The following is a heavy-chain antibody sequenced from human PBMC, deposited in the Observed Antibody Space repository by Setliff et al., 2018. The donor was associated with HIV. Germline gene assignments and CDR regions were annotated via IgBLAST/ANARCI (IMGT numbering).Heavy chain of an antibody. CDR1: GGSISSHY. J-gene: IGHJ4*02. CDR3: TRGRTDTAMAHDY. CDR2: IYYTGST. Sequence: PSETLSLTCTVSGGSISSHYWSWIRQPPGKGLEWIGYIYYTGSTYYNPSLESRVTMSVDTSKNQLFLKLKCVTAADTAIYYCTRGRTDTAMAHDYWGQGTPVTVSS. D-gene: IGHD5-18*01. V-gene: IGHV4-59*11.